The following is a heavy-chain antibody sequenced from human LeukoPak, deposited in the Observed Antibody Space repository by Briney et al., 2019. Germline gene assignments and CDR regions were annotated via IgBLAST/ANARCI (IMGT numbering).Heavy chain of an antibody. CDR3: ARPARYYYYYMDV. CDR2: IYYSGST. V-gene: IGHV4-59*08. J-gene: IGHJ6*03. Sequence: PSETLSLTCTVSGGSISSYYWSWIRQPPGKGLEWIGYIYYSGSTNYNPSLKSRVTISVDTSKNQFSLKLSSVTAADTAVYYCARPARYYYYYMDVWGKGTTVTVSS. CDR1: GGSISSYY.